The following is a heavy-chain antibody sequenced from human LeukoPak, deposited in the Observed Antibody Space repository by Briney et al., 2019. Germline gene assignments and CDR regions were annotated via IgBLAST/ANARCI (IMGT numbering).Heavy chain of an antibody. CDR1: GLTLSSYE. D-gene: IGHD2-15*01. Sequence: PGGSLRLSCAPSGLTLSSYEMNWVRQAPGKGLEWVSYISSSGSTIYYADSVKGRFTISRDNDKNSLYLQMNSLRAEDTAVYYCARDSYCSGGSCLPFFDYWGQGTLVTVSS. CDR3: ARDSYCSGGSCLPFFDY. V-gene: IGHV3-48*03. CDR2: ISSSGSTI. J-gene: IGHJ4*02.